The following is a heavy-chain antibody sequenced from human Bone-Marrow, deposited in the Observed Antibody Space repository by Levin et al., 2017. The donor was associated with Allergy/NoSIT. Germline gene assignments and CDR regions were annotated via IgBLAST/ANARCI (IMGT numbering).Heavy chain of an antibody. Sequence: SQTLSLTCTVSGGSISSSSYYWGWIRQPPGKGLEWIGSIYYSGSTYYNPSLKSRVTIPVDTSKNQFSLKLSSVTAADTAVYYCARTSWYYDFLAGSHYHLVSSKYYFDYWGQGTLVTVSS. CDR1: GGSISSSSYY. D-gene: IGHD3-9*01. CDR2: IYYSGST. J-gene: IGHJ4*02. V-gene: IGHV4-39*01. CDR3: ARTSWYYDFLAGSHYHLVSSKYYFDY.